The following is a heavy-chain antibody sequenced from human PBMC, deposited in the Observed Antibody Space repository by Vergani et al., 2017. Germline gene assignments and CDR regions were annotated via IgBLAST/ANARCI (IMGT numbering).Heavy chain of an antibody. D-gene: IGHD5-18*01. Sequence: QVQLQQWGAGLLKPSETLSLTCAVYGGSFSGYYWSWIRQPPGKGLEWIGYIYYSGSTYYNPSLKSRVTISVDTSKNQFSLKLSSVTAADTAVYYCAREGTAMVNPYFDYWGQGTLVTVSS. CDR1: GGSFSGYY. CDR2: IYYSGST. V-gene: IGHV4-34*01. J-gene: IGHJ4*02. CDR3: AREGTAMVNPYFDY.